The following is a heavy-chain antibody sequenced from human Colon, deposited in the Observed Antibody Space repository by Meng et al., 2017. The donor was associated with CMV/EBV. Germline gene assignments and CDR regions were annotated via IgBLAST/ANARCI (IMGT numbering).Heavy chain of an antibody. D-gene: IGHD1-20*01. CDR2: IRGDDST. J-gene: IGHJ4*02. V-gene: IGHV3-53*01. Sequence: GESLKLSCAASGFSVSANYMSWVRQAPGKGLEWVSFIRGDDSTSYTDSVQGRFTISRDNSKNTVFLQMNSLRAEDTAVYYCARACRQFNNCYLDSWGQGIQVTVSS. CDR1: GFSVSANY. CDR3: ARACRQFNNCYLDS.